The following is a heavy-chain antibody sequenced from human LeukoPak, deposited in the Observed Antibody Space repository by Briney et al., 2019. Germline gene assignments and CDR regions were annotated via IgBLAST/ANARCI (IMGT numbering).Heavy chain of an antibody. Sequence: GGSLRLSCSASGFTFSTYSMSWVRQAPGKGLEWVSSISGGSRYIYYADSVKGRFTISRDNAKNSLYLQMNSLRADDTTVYYCAPLSGWYDYWGQGTLVIVSS. CDR1: GFTFSTYS. J-gene: IGHJ4*02. CDR2: ISGGSRYI. V-gene: IGHV3-21*01. D-gene: IGHD6-19*01. CDR3: APLSGWYDY.